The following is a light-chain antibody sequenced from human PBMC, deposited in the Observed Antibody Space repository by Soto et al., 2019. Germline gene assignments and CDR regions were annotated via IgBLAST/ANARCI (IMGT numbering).Light chain of an antibody. CDR2: VNSDGSH. CDR1: SGHNSYA. J-gene: IGLJ3*02. CDR3: QTWSTDIRV. V-gene: IGLV4-69*01. Sequence: QSVLTQSPSASASLGASVKLTCTLSSGHNSYAIAWHQQQPENGPRYLMKVNSDGSHSKGDGIPDRFSGSSSGAERYLTISSLQSEDEADYYCQTWSTDIRVFGGGTKVTVL.